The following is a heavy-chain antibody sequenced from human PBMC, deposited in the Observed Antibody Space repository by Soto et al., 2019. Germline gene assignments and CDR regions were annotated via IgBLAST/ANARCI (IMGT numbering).Heavy chain of an antibody. V-gene: IGHV4-30-4*01. D-gene: IGHD3-10*01. Sequence: KSSETLSLTCTVSGGSISSGDYYWSWIRQPPGKGLEWIGYIYYSGSTYYNPSLKSRVTISVDTSKNQFSLKLSSVTAADTAVYYCASYYGSGSRNWFDPWGQGTLVTVSS. CDR1: GGSISSGDYY. CDR2: IYYSGST. CDR3: ASYYGSGSRNWFDP. J-gene: IGHJ5*02.